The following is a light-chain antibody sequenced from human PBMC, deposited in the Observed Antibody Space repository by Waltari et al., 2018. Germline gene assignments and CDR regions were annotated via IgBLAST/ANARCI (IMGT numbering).Light chain of an antibody. J-gene: IGKJ1*01. CDR3: QKYGSLPAT. V-gene: IGKV3-20*01. CDR1: QSISRF. CDR2: VAS. Sequence: EIMLTQSPGTLSLSPGERATLSCRASQSISRFLAWYQQKPGQAPRLLIYVASTRATGIPDRFSGSGSGTDFSLTISRLEPEDIAVYYCQKYGSLPATFGQGTKVEIK.